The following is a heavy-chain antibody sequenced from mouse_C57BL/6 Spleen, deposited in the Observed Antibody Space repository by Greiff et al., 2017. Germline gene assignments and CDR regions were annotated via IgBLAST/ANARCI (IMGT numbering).Heavy chain of an antibody. D-gene: IGHD2-3*01. J-gene: IGHJ4*01. Sequence: EVKLQESGPVLVKPGASVKMSCKASGYTFTDYYMNWVKQSHGKSLEWIGVINPYNGGTSYKQKFKGKATLNVDKSSSTAYMELNSLTSEDSAVYYCASGMDDGYYPGAMDYWGQGTSVTVSS. CDR1: GYTFTDYY. CDR3: ASGMDDGYYPGAMDY. V-gene: IGHV1-19*01. CDR2: INPYNGGT.